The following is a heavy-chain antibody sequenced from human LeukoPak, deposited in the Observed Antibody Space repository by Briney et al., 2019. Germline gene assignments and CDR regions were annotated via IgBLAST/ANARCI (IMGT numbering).Heavy chain of an antibody. Sequence: GGSLRLSCAGSGFTFSYYWMNWVRQIPGKGLEWVANIKQDGTEKNYVGSVKGRFTISRDNAKKSLYLQLDSLRGDDTAIYYCAGGNGWLIDLWGQGTLVTVSS. CDR3: AGGNGWLIDL. J-gene: IGHJ4*02. V-gene: IGHV3-7*04. D-gene: IGHD6-19*01. CDR2: IKQDGTEK. CDR1: GFTFSYYW.